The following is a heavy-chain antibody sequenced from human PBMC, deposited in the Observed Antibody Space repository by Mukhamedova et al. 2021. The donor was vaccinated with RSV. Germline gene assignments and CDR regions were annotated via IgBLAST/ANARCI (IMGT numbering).Heavy chain of an antibody. V-gene: IGHV3-11*06. CDR3: ARTATAAHPHDY. Sequence: TNYADSEKGRFTVSRDNAKNSLYLQMNSLRAEDTAVYYCARTATAAHPHDYWGHGALVPASS. J-gene: IGHJ4*01. CDR2: T.